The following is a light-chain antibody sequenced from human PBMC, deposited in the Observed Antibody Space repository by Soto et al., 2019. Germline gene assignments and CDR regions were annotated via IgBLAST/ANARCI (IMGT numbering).Light chain of an antibody. J-gene: IGLJ1*01. Sequence: QSALTQPRSVFGSPGQSVTISCTGTSSDVGGYNYVSWYQQHPGEAPKLLIYDVSRRPSGVPDRFSGYKSGNTASLTISGLQAEDEADYYCCSYTGTYTYVFGSGTKLTVL. CDR2: DVS. CDR3: CSYTGTYTYV. V-gene: IGLV2-11*01. CDR1: SSDVGGYNY.